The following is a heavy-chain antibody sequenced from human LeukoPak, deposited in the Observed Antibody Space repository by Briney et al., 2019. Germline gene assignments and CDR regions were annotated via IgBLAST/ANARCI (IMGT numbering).Heavy chain of an antibody. J-gene: IGHJ6*02. D-gene: IGHD2-2*01. CDR2: IIPILGIA. CDR1: GGTFSSYT. V-gene: IGHV1-69*04. CDR3: ARDYCSRTSCPRRYYYYYGMDV. Sequence: GASVKVSCKASGGTFSSYTISWVRQAPGQGLEWMGRIIPILGIANYAQKFQGRVTITADKSTSTAYMELSSLRSEDTAVYYCARDYCSRTSCPRRYYYYYGMDVWGHGTTVTVSS.